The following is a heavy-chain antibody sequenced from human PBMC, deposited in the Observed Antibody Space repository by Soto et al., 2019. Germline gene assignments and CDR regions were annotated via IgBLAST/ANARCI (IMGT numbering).Heavy chain of an antibody. Sequence: QVQLVQSGAEDKKPGASVKVSCKASGYTFTDYAMHWVRQAPGQRLEWMGWINAGNGNTKYSQKFQGRVTITRDTSASTADMELSSLRSEDTAVYYCARHGSAWDYWGQGTLVTVSS. CDR3: ARHGSAWDY. V-gene: IGHV1-3*05. J-gene: IGHJ4*02. D-gene: IGHD6-19*01. CDR2: INAGNGNT. CDR1: GYTFTDYA.